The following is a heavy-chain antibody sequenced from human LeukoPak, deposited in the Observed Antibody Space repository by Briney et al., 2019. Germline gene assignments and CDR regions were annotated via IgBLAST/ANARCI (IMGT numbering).Heavy chain of an antibody. D-gene: IGHD6-6*01. CDR3: AREYSSSSWGY. J-gene: IGHJ4*02. CDR2: IYYSGST. CDR1: GGSISSSSYY. V-gene: IGHV4-39*01. Sequence: SETLSLTCTVSGGSISSSSYYWGWIRQPPGKGLEWIGSIYYSGSTYYNPSLKSRVTISVDTSKNQFSLKLSSVTAADTAVYYCAREYSSSSWGYWGQGTLVTVSS.